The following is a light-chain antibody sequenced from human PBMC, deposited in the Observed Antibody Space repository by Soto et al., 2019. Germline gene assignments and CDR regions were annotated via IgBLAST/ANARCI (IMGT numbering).Light chain of an antibody. CDR2: AVS. CDR3: ISYTDSQSYL. CDR1: CSDIGSYDH. Sequence: QSVLTQPASVSGSPGQSITISCSGTCSDIGSYDHVAWYQQFPGKRPKLIIYAVSDRPSGVSDRFSGSKSGISASLTISGPXTEDEAEYYGISYTDSQSYLFVTG. V-gene: IGLV2-14*03. J-gene: IGLJ1*01.